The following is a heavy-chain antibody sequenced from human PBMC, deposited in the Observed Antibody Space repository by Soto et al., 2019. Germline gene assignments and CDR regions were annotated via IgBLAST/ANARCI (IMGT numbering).Heavy chain of an antibody. Sequence: KTSETLSLTCTVSGGSISSSSYYWGWIRQPPGKGLEWIGSIYYSGSTYYNPSLKSRVTISVDTSKNQFSLKLSSVTAADTAVYYCARQLLTYYYDSSGYFDYWGQGTLVTVSS. CDR1: GGSISSSSYY. D-gene: IGHD3-22*01. V-gene: IGHV4-39*01. J-gene: IGHJ4*02. CDR2: IYYSGST. CDR3: ARQLLTYYYDSSGYFDY.